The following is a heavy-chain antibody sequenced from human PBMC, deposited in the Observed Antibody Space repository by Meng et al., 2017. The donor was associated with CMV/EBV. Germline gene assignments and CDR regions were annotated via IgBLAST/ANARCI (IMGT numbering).Heavy chain of an antibody. CDR1: GFTFSSYG. CDR2: IRYDGSNK. Sequence: GGPLRLSCAASGFTFSSYGMHWVRQAPGKGLEWVAFIRYDGSNKYYADSVKGRFTISRDNSKNTLYLQMNSLRAEDTAVYYCATWSYSSSYYYYGMDVWGQGTTVTVSS. CDR3: ATWSYSSSYYYYGMDV. V-gene: IGHV3-30*02. D-gene: IGHD6-6*01. J-gene: IGHJ6*02.